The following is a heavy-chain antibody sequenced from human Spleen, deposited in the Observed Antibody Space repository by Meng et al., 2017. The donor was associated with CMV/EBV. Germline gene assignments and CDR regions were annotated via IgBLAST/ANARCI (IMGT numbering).Heavy chain of an antibody. Sequence: CAVSAGSVTSGNWWSWVRQSPGKGLEWIGEIYHDGNSNYNPSLKSRVTILLDKSKNQFSLRVTAVTAADTAVYYCARSSGDNSRFDYWGRGTLVTVSS. CDR2: IYHDGNS. V-gene: IGHV4-4*02. D-gene: IGHD2/OR15-2a*01. J-gene: IGHJ4*02. CDR3: ARSSGDNSRFDY. CDR1: AGSVTSGNW.